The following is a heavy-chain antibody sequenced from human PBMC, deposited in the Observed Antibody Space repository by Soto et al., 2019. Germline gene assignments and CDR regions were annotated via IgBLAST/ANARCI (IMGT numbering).Heavy chain of an antibody. J-gene: IGHJ4*02. D-gene: IGHD6-19*01. V-gene: IGHV3-23*01. Sequence: EVPLLESGGNSVQPGGSLRLSCAASGFTFRNYAMTWVRHAPGRGLELVSLISGSADSTFYADSLKGRFTISRDNSKSTLYLQVNSLRAEDRAIYYCARGYRRGWYLGYYFDYWGQGTLVTVSS. CDR1: GFTFRNYA. CDR2: ISGSADST. CDR3: ARGYRRGWYLGYYFDY.